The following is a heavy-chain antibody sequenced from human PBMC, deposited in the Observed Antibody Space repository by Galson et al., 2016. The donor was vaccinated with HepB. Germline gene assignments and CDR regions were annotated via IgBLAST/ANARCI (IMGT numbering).Heavy chain of an antibody. J-gene: IGHJ4*02. CDR1: GFTFSTYW. Sequence: SLRLSCAASGFTFSTYWMSWVRQAPGKGLEWVANIKQDGSEKYYVDSVRGRFTISRDNAKNSLYLHMNSLRDEDTAVFYCARVKGSGIDYWGQGTLVTVSS. D-gene: IGHD3-10*01. CDR2: IKQDGSEK. CDR3: ARVKGSGIDY. V-gene: IGHV3-7*02.